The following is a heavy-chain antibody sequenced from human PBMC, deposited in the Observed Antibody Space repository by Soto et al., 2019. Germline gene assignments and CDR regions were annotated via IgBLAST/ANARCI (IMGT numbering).Heavy chain of an antibody. CDR2: ISAYNGNT. D-gene: IGHD6-13*01. Sequence: ASVKVSCKASGYTFTSYGISWVRQAPGQGLEWMGWISAYNGNTNYAQKLQGRVTMTTDTSTSTAYMELRSLRSDDTAVYYCATSRPGIAAAGFDFWGQGTLVTVSS. J-gene: IGHJ4*02. CDR3: ATSRPGIAAAGFDF. CDR1: GYTFTSYG. V-gene: IGHV1-18*01.